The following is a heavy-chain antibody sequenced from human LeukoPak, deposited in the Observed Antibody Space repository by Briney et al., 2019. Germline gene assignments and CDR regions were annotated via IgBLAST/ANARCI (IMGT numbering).Heavy chain of an antibody. CDR2: TYYRSKWYN. CDR1: GDSVSSNNGA. D-gene: IGHD6-19*01. V-gene: IGHV6-1*01. Sequence: SQTLSLTCDISGDSVSSNNGAWNWIRQSPSRGLEWLGRTYYRSKWYNDYAGSLNCRITISPDPSKNQFSLHLTSVTPEDTAVYYCARDLGNTGWYTFDYWGQGILVTVSS. CDR3: ARDLGNTGWYTFDY. J-gene: IGHJ4*02.